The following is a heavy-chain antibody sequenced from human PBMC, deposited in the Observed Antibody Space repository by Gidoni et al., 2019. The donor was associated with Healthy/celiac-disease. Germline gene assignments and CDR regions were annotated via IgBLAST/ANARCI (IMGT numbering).Heavy chain of an antibody. CDR3: AREPLPDYYDSSGDGFDL. Sequence: QVQLVQSGAEVKKPGASVKVSCKASGYTFTSSGISWVRQAPGQALEWMGWISAYNGNTNYAQKLQGRVTMTTDTSTSTAYMELRSLRSDDTAVYYCAREPLPDYYDSSGDGFDLWGRGTLVTVSS. V-gene: IGHV1-18*01. J-gene: IGHJ2*01. CDR1: GYTFTSSG. D-gene: IGHD3-22*01. CDR2: ISAYNGNT.